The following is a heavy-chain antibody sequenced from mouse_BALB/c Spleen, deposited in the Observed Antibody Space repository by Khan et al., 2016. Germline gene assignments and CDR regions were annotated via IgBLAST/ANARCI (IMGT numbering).Heavy chain of an antibody. CDR1: GYSIPSHYS. Sequence: EVQLQESGPDLVKPSQSLSLTCTVTGYSIPSHYSWHWIRHFPGNKLEWMGYIHYSGSTNYNPSLKSRISITRDTSKNQFFLQLNSVNTAATDTYYCASSTSSYWYYFDYWGQGTTRTVSS. CDR3: ASSTSSYWYYFDY. D-gene: IGHD1-1*01. CDR2: IHYSGST. J-gene: IGHJ2*01. V-gene: IGHV3-1*02.